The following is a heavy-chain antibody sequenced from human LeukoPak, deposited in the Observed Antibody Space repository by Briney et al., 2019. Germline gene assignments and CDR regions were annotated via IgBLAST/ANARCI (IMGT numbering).Heavy chain of an antibody. D-gene: IGHD6-13*01. V-gene: IGHV3-7*01. CDR1: GFTFSRYW. CDR2: IKQDGGEK. J-gene: IGHJ4*02. Sequence: GGSLRLSCAASGFTFSRYWMNWVRQAPGKGLEWVANIKQDGGEKYYVDSVKGRFTISRDNAKNSLFLQMNSLRAEDTAVYYCARGYSSSWPYYFDYWGQGTLVTVSS. CDR3: ARGYSSSWPYYFDY.